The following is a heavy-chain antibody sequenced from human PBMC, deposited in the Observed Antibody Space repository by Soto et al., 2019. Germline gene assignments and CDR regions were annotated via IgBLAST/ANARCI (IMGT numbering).Heavy chain of an antibody. V-gene: IGHV3-74*01. D-gene: IGHD6-19*01. J-gene: IGHJ4*02. CDR1: GFTFSNYW. CDR2: INSDGSST. Sequence: EVQLVESGGGLVQPGGSLRLSCAASGFTFSNYWMHWVRQVPGKGLVWVSRINSDGSSTSYADSVEGRFTISRDNAKXXXYLQMNSLGAGDTAVYYCARLLAVAGINYWGQGTLVTVSS. CDR3: ARLLAVAGINY.